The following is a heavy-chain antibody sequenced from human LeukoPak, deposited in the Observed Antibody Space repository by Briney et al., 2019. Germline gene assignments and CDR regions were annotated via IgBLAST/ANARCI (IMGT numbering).Heavy chain of an antibody. CDR2: IKSKTDGGTT. D-gene: IGHD4-17*01. Sequence: GGSLRLSCAASGFTFSNAWMSWVRQAPGKGLEWVGRIKSKTDGGTTDYAAPVKGRFTISRDDSKNTLYLQMNSVKTEDTAVYYCTISWYGEGVLDPGYWGQGTLVTVSS. CDR1: GFTFSNAW. CDR3: TISWYGEGVLDPGY. J-gene: IGHJ4*02. V-gene: IGHV3-15*01.